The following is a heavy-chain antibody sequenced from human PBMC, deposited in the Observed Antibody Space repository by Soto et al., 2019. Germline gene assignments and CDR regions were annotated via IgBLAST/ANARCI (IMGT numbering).Heavy chain of an antibody. Sequence: PSETLSLTCTVSRGSINSHYWSWIRQPPGRGLEWIGYLYHSGDINYNPSLKSRVTISVDTSKNQFSLKLNSVTAADTAVYYCARGIPGTYYFDYWGQGALVTVSS. J-gene: IGHJ4*02. CDR3: ARGIPGTYYFDY. D-gene: IGHD3-10*01. CDR2: LYHSGDI. V-gene: IGHV4-59*11. CDR1: RGSINSHY.